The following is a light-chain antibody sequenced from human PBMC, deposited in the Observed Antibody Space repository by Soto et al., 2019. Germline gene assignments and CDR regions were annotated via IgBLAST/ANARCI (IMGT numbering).Light chain of an antibody. Sequence: SYELTQPPSVSVSPGQTASITCSGDELGDKYVCWYQQKPGQSPVLAIYEDNKRPSGIPERFSGSNSGNTATLTISETQTMDEADYYCQAWDSSTARFGTGTKVTVL. CDR1: ELGDKY. J-gene: IGLJ1*01. CDR2: EDN. CDR3: QAWDSSTAR. V-gene: IGLV3-1*01.